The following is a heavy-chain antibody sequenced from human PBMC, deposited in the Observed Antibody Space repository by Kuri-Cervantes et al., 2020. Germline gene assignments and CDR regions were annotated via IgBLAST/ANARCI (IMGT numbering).Heavy chain of an antibody. CDR3: ARGAQITFGGVTPHY. V-gene: IGHV3-53*01. D-gene: IGHD3-16*01. CDR1: GFTVSSNY. J-gene: IGHJ4*02. Sequence: GESLKISCAASGFTVSSNYMSWVRQAPGKGLEWVSVIYSGGSTYYADSVKGRFTISRDNSKNTLYLQMNSLRAEDTAVYYCARGAQITFGGVTPHYWGQGTLVTVSS. CDR2: IYSGGST.